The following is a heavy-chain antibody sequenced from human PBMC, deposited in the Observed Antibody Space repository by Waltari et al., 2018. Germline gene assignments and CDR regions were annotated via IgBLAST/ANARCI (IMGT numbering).Heavy chain of an antibody. CDR2: ISSSGSTI. V-gene: IGHV3-48*03. J-gene: IGHJ4*02. Sequence: EVQLVESGGGLVQPGGSLRLSCAASGFTFSSYEMNWVRQAPGEGLEWVSCISSSGSTIYYADSVKGQCTISRANANNSLYLQMNSLRAEDTAVYYCASAHYYDSSGYYERWGQGTLVTVSS. D-gene: IGHD3-22*01. CDR3: ASAHYYDSSGYYER. CDR1: GFTFSSYE.